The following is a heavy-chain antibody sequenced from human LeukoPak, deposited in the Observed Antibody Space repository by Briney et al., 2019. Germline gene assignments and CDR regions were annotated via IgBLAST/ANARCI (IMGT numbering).Heavy chain of an antibody. Sequence: SETLSLTCAVYGGSFSGYYWSWIRQPPGKGLEWIGEINHSGSTNYNPSLKSRVTISVDTSKNQFSLKLSSVTAAHTAVYYCARADPFFYVDYRSYYFDYWVQGTLVTVSS. V-gene: IGHV4-34*01. CDR3: ARADPFFYVDYRSYYFDY. J-gene: IGHJ4*02. CDR1: GGSFSGYY. D-gene: IGHD4-17*01. CDR2: INHSGST.